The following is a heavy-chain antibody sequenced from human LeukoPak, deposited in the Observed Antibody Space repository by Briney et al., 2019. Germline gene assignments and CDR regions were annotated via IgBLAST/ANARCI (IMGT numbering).Heavy chain of an antibody. Sequence: PGGSLRLSCAVSGFTVKRNYMSCVHQAPGKGLEWVSDISGTGGRTYYADSVKGRFTISRDNSKNTVDLLMNSLRAEDTAIYYCARDVPYYYDSSGYYSPFDCWGQGTLVTVSS. D-gene: IGHD3-22*01. CDR2: ISGTGGRT. CDR3: ARDVPYYYDSSGYYSPFDC. J-gene: IGHJ4*02. CDR1: GFTVKRNY. V-gene: IGHV3-23*01.